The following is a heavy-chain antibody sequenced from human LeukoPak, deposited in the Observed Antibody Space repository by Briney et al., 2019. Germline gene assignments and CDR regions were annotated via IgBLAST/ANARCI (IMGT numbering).Heavy chain of an antibody. CDR1: GFTLSSHA. Sequence: GGSLRLSCAASGFTLSSHAMIWVRQAPGKGLEWVSATFAGGSTHYADAVKGRFTISRDTSKNTLHLQMNSLRPEDTAVYFCAREGYHNSRGSQSWYTAAWGQGTLVIVSS. CDR2: TFAGGST. CDR3: AREGYHNSRGSQSWYTAA. V-gene: IGHV3-53*01. D-gene: IGHD2/OR15-2a*01. J-gene: IGHJ5*02.